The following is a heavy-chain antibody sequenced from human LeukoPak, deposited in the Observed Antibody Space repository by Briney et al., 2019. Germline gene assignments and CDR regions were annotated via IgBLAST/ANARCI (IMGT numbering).Heavy chain of an antibody. CDR2: IYYSGST. CDR3: ARYLGDAFDV. J-gene: IGHJ3*01. Sequence: SETLSLTCTVSGGSISSHYWSWIRQPPGKGLEWIGYIYYSGSTNYNPSLKSRVTISVDTSKNQFSLKLSSVTAADTAVYYCARYLGDAFDVWGQGTMVTVSS. CDR1: GGSISSHY. D-gene: IGHD7-27*01. V-gene: IGHV4-59*11.